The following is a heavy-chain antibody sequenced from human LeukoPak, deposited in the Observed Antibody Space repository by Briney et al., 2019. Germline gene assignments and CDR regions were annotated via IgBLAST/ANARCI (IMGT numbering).Heavy chain of an antibody. Sequence: PSETLSLTCTVSGGSISSYYWSWIRQPPGKGLEWIGYIYYSGSTNYNPSLKSRVTISVDTSKNQFSLKLSSVTAADTAVYYCARLQVRYSYGWWLESPYYYGMDVWGQGTTVTVSS. J-gene: IGHJ6*02. V-gene: IGHV4-59*01. D-gene: IGHD5-18*01. CDR3: ARLQVRYSYGWWLESPYYYGMDV. CDR2: IYYSGST. CDR1: GGSISSYY.